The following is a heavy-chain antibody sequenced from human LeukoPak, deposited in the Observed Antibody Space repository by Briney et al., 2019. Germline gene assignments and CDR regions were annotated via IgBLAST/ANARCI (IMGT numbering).Heavy chain of an antibody. Sequence: ASVKVSCKASGYTFTGYYMHWVRQAPGQGLEWMGWINPNSGGTNYAQKFQGRVTMTRDTSISTAYMELSRLRSDDAAVYYCAKARPLWFGESLSLYYFDYWGQGTLVTVSS. D-gene: IGHD3-10*01. J-gene: IGHJ4*02. V-gene: IGHV1-2*02. CDR1: GYTFTGYY. CDR3: AKARPLWFGESLSLYYFDY. CDR2: INPNSGGT.